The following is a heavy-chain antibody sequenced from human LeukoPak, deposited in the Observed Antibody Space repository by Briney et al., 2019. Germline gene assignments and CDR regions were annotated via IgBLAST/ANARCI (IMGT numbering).Heavy chain of an antibody. J-gene: IGHJ4*02. D-gene: IGHD2-2*01. V-gene: IGHV3-9*01. CDR2: ISWNSGSI. Sequence: GRSLRLYCAASGFTFDDYAMHWVRQAPGKGLEWVSGISWNSGSIGYADSVKGRFTISRDNAKNSLYLQMNSLRAEDTALYYCAKDILEEPAAMMEYWGQGTLVTVSS. CDR3: AKDILEEPAAMMEY. CDR1: GFTFDDYA.